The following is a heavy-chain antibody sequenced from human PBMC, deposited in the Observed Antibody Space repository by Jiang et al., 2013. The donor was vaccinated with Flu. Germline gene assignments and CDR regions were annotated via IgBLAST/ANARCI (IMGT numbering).Heavy chain of an antibody. V-gene: IGHV4-59*08. Sequence: PGLVKPSETLSLTCTVSSGSISSHYWSWIRQPPGKGLEWIGYIHNSGTTNYNPSLKSRVTISIDTSTNQFSLKLIFVTAPDTAVYYCARSYCGGDCYSMFGYSYYGMDVWGQGTTVTVSS. CDR1: SGSISSHY. D-gene: IGHD2-21*02. J-gene: IGHJ6*02. CDR2: IHNSGTT. CDR3: ARSYCGGDCYSMFGYSYYGMDV.